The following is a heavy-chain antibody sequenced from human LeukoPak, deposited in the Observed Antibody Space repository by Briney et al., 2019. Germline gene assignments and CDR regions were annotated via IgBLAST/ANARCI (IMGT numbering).Heavy chain of an antibody. Sequence: GGSLRLSCAASGFTFSNYGMHWVRQAPGKGLEWVAVISYDASNKYYTDSVKGRFTISRDNSKNMLYLQMDSLRVEDTAVYHCAREEYGGVYFDYWGQGTLVTVSS. J-gene: IGHJ4*02. CDR2: ISYDASNK. D-gene: IGHD4-23*01. CDR1: GFTFSNYG. CDR3: AREEYGGVYFDY. V-gene: IGHV3-30*03.